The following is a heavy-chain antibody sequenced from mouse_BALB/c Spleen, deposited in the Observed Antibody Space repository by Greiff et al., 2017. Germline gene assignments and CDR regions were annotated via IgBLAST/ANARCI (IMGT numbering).Heavy chain of an antibody. V-gene: IGHV5-6-4*01. CDR2: ISSGGSYT. Sequence: DVMLVESGGGLVKPGGSLKLSCAASGFTFSSYTMSWVRQTPEKRLEWVATISSGGSYTYYPDSVKGRFTISRDNAKNTLSLKMSSLKSEDTAMYYCTGEGYDGYNWYFDVWGAGTTVTVSS. CDR3: TGEGYDGYNWYFDV. D-gene: IGHD2-3*01. CDR1: GFTFSSYT. J-gene: IGHJ1*01.